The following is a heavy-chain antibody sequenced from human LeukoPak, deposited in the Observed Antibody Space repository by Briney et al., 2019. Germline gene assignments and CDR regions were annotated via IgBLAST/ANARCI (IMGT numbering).Heavy chain of an antibody. CDR1: GFTFSSYW. CDR2: IKQDGREK. CDR3: AKVERYYDSSGYYPHYYYYYMDV. D-gene: IGHD3-22*01. Sequence: GGSLRLSCAASGFTFSSYWMSWVRQAPGKGLEWVANIKQDGREKYYVDSVKGRFTISRDNAKNSLYLQMNSLRAEDTAVYYCAKVERYYDSSGYYPHYYYYYMDVWGKGTTVTISS. J-gene: IGHJ6*03. V-gene: IGHV3-7*01.